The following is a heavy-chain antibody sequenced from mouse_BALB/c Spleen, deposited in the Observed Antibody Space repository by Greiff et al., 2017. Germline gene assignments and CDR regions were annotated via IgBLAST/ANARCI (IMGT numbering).Heavy chain of an antibody. CDR1: GYTFTDYE. Sequence: VQLQQSGAELVRPGASVTLSCKASGYTFTDYEMHWVKQTPVHGLEWIGAIDPETGGTAYNQKFKGKATLTADKSSSTAYMELRSLTSEDSAVYYCTRFITTVPYYAMDYWGQGTSVTVSS. CDR3: TRFITTVPYYAMDY. J-gene: IGHJ4*01. CDR2: IDPETGGT. D-gene: IGHD1-1*01. V-gene: IGHV1-15*01.